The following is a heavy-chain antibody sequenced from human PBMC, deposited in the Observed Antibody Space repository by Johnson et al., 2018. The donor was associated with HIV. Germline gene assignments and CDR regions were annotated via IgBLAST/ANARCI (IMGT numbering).Heavy chain of an antibody. D-gene: IGHD2-21*01. V-gene: IGHV3-66*01. CDR1: GFTVSSNY. CDR2: LYSGGST. CDR3: VRSYSRTFDI. J-gene: IGHJ3*02. Sequence: VQLVESGGGLVQPGGSLRLSCAASGFTVSSNYMNWVRQAPGKGLEWVSVLYSGGSTYYADFVKDRFIISRDNSKNTLYLQMNNLRPEDTALYYCVRSYSRTFDIWGQGTMVTVSS.